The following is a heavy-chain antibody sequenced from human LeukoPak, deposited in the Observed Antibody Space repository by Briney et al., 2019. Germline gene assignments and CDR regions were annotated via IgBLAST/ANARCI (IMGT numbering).Heavy chain of an antibody. V-gene: IGHV3-21*01. CDR3: ARDPIAAADTIVDY. CDR2: ISGSSSYI. J-gene: IGHJ4*02. Sequence: PGGSLRLSCAASGFTFSSYSMNWVRQAPGKGLEWVSSISGSSSYIYYADSVKGRFTISRDNAKNSLYLQMNSLRAEDTAVYYCARDPIAAADTIVDYWGQGTLVTVSS. D-gene: IGHD6-13*01. CDR1: GFTFSSYS.